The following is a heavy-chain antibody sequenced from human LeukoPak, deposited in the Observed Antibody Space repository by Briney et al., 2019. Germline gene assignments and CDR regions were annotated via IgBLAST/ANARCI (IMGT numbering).Heavy chain of an antibody. J-gene: IGHJ4*02. V-gene: IGHV4-30-4*01. Sequence: SQTLSLTCTVSGGSISSGDYYWSWIRQPPGKGLEWIGYIYYSGTTYYNPPLKSRVTISVDTSKNQFSLKLTSVTAADTAVYFCARGPYGSGSYYWGQGTLVTVSS. CDR2: IYYSGTT. CDR3: ARGPYGSGSYY. CDR1: GGSISSGDYY. D-gene: IGHD3-10*01.